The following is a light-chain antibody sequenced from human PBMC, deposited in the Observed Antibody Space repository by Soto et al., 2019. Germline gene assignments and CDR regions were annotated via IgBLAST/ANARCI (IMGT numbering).Light chain of an antibody. Sequence: EIVLRQSPGTLSLSPGESATLSCRASLSVSANSLPWYQQKPGQAPRRLLYGASSRSTGIPDRFSGSGSGTDFTLTVSRLEPEDLAVYFCQGHGCSPFTFGPGTNVDI. V-gene: IGKV3-20*01. CDR3: QGHGCSPFT. CDR1: LSVSANS. CDR2: GAS. J-gene: IGKJ3*01.